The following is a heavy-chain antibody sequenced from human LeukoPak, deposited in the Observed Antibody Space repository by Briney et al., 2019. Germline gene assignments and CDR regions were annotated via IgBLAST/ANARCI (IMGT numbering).Heavy chain of an antibody. Sequence: SETLSLTCTVSGGSISSSSYYWGWIRQPPGKGLGWIGSIYYSGSTYYNPSLKSRVTISVDTSKNQFSLKLNSVTAADTAVYYCAREDPQTKVPEGMDVWGQGTTVTVSS. CDR1: GGSISSSSYY. CDR2: IYYSGST. V-gene: IGHV4-39*07. D-gene: IGHD4/OR15-4a*01. J-gene: IGHJ6*02. CDR3: AREDPQTKVPEGMDV.